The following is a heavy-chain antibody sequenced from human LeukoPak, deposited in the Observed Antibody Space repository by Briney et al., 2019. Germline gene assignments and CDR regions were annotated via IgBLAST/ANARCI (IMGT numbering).Heavy chain of an antibody. CDR2: ISWNSGSI. J-gene: IGHJ5*02. V-gene: IGHV3-9*01. Sequence: GGSLRLSCAASGFTFDDYAMHWVRQAPGKGLEWVSGISWNSGSIGYADSVKGRFTISRDNAKNSLYLQMNSLRAEDTALYYCAKETLDWFDPWGLGILVTVSS. CDR3: AKETLDWFDP. CDR1: GFTFDDYA.